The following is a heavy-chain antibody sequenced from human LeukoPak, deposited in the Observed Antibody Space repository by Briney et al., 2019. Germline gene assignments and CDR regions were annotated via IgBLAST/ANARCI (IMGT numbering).Heavy chain of an antibody. Sequence: GRSLRLSCAASGFTFSSYAMHWVRQAPGKGLEWVAVISYDGSNKYYADSVKGRFTIPRDNSKNTLYLQMNSLRAEDTAVYYCARVYFDYWGQGTLVTVSS. V-gene: IGHV3-30-3*01. CDR3: ARVYFDY. CDR1: GFTFSSYA. J-gene: IGHJ4*02. CDR2: ISYDGSNK.